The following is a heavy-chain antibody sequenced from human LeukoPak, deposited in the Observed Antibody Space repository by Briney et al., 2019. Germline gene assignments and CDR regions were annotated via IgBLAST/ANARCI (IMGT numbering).Heavy chain of an antibody. Sequence: PSETLSLTCTVSGVSISSSSYCWGWIRQPPGKGLEWIVSIYYSGSTYYNPSLKSRVTISVDTSKNQFSLKLSSVTAADTAVHYCARVPTLTHIAAQEFDYWGQGTLVTVSS. CDR2: IYYSGST. J-gene: IGHJ4*02. CDR1: GVSISSSSYC. CDR3: ARVPTLTHIAAQEFDY. D-gene: IGHD6-13*01. V-gene: IGHV4-39*07.